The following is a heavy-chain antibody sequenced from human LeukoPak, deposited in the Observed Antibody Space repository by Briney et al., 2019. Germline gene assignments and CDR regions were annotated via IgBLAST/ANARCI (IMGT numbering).Heavy chain of an antibody. CDR2: ISTPDGNT. CDR1: GYTFTSYD. CDR3: VRDAYGSGKGFFDY. J-gene: IGHJ4*02. Sequence: ASVKVSCKASGYTFTSYDFSWVRQAPGQGPEWMGWISTPDGNTNSAQKFHGRVTMTTETFTTTAYMELRSLTSDDTAVYYCVRDAYGSGKGFFDYWGQGTLVTVSS. V-gene: IGHV1-18*01. D-gene: IGHD3-10*01.